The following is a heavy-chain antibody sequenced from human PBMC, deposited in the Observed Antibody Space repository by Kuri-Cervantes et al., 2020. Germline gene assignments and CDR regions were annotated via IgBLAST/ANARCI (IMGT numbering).Heavy chain of an antibody. CDR3: ARSSVIRGVIRVFDY. D-gene: IGHD3-10*01. CDR2: IYSGGST. V-gene: IGHV3-53*01. J-gene: IGHJ4*02. CDR1: GFTVSSNY. Sequence: ETLSLTCAASGFTVSSNYMSWVRQAPGKGLEWVSVIYSGGSTYYADSVKGRFTISRDNSKNTLYLQMNSLRAEDTAVYHCARSSVIRGVIRVFDYWGQGTLVTVSS.